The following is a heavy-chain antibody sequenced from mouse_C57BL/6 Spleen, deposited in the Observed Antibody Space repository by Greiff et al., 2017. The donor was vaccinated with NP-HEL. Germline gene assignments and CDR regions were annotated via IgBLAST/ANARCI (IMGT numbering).Heavy chain of an antibody. CDR3: ARSNWDSY. CDR1: GFTFSSYA. J-gene: IGHJ3*01. CDR2: ISDDGSNT. D-gene: IGHD4-1*01. V-gene: IGHV5-4*01. Sequence: EVQLVESGGGLVKPGGSLKLSCAASGFTFSSYAMSWVRQTPEKRLEWVATISDDGSNTYYPDNVKGRFTISRDNAKNNLYLQMSHLKSEDTAMYYCARSNWDSYWGQGTLVTVSA.